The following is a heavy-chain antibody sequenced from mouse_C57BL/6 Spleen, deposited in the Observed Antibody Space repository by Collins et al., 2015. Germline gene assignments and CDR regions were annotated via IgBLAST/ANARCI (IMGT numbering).Heavy chain of an antibody. D-gene: IGHD2-3*01. CDR1: GYFITSGYY. CDR3: ARYDGYYFSWFAY. Sequence: DVQLQESGPGLLKPSQSLSLTCSVTGYFITSGYYWNWIRQFPGNKLEWMGYISYDGSNNYNPSLKNRISITRDTSKNQFFLKLNSVTTEDTATYYCARYDGYYFSWFAYWGQGTLVTVSA. J-gene: IGHJ3*01. CDR2: ISYDGSN. V-gene: IGHV3-6*01.